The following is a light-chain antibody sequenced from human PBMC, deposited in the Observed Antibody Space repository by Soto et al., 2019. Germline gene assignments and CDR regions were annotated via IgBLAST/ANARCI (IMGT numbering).Light chain of an antibody. Sequence: DVQMTQSPSTLSASLVYRFTITCLASQSISTWLAWYQQKPGKAPKALIYDVSSLESGVPSRFSGSGSGTEFTLTISSLQPDDFATYYCQQYNSYSITFGQGTRLEIK. CDR2: DVS. CDR3: QQYNSYSIT. CDR1: QSISTW. V-gene: IGKV1-5*01. J-gene: IGKJ5*01.